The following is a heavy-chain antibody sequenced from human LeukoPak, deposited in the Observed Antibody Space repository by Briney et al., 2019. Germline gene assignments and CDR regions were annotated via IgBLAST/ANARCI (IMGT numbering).Heavy chain of an antibody. CDR2: ISSSSSYI. J-gene: IGHJ4*02. D-gene: IGHD6-6*01. Sequence: GGSLRLSCAASGFTFSSYSMNWVRQAPGKGLEWVSSISSSSSYIYYADSVKGRFTISRDNAKNSLYLQMNSLRAEDTAVYYCARGGIAARPEERGFDYWGQGTLVTVSS. V-gene: IGHV3-21*01. CDR1: GFTFSSYS. CDR3: ARGGIAARPEERGFDY.